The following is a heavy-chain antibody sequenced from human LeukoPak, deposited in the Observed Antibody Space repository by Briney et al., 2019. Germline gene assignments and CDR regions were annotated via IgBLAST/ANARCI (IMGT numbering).Heavy chain of an antibody. CDR1: GFAFSSYW. D-gene: IGHD6-13*01. CDR3: AKVSIAAAGSDY. J-gene: IGHJ4*02. CDR2: IQQDGSEK. Sequence: GGSLRLSCAASGFAFSSYWMTWGRQAPGKGLEWGANIQQDGSEKYYVDSVKGRFTMSRDNAKNSLYLQMDSLRAEDTAVYYCAKVSIAAAGSDYWGQGTLVTVSS. V-gene: IGHV3-7*01.